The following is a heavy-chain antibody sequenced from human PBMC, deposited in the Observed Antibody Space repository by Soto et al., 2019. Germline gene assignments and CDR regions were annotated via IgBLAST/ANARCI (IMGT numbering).Heavy chain of an antibody. Sequence: ASGLKRDRTTEAFTLSVTFAGFSIITRRMGVGWIRQPPGKALEWLALIYWNDDKRYSPSLKSRLTITKDTSKNQVVLTMTNMDPVDTATYFCSHSAVDTAMVSFDYWGQGILVTVSS. CDR1: GFSIITRRMG. D-gene: IGHD5-18*01. CDR2: IYWNDDK. J-gene: IGHJ4*02. CDR3: SHSAVDTAMVSFDY. V-gene: IGHV2-5*01.